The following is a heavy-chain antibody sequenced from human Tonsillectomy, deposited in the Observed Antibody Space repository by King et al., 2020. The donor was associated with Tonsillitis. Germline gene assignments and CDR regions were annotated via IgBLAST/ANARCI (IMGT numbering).Heavy chain of an antibody. CDR1: GFTVSSNY. J-gene: IGHJ4*02. Sequence: EVQLVESGGGLVQPGGSLRLSCAVSGFTVSSNYMTWVRQAPGKGLEWVSLIYSGGNTYSADSVKGRFTISRDNSKNTLYLQMNNLRAEDTAVYYCATLSRWAGLYWGQGTLVTVSS. V-gene: IGHV3-66*01. CDR3: ATLSRWAGLY. CDR2: IYSGGNT. D-gene: IGHD3/OR15-3a*01.